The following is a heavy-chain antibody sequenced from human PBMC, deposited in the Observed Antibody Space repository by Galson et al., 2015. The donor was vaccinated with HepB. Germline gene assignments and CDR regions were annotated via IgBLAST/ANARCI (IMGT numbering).Heavy chain of an antibody. Sequence: SLRLSCAASGFTFSNYDMHWVRQAPGKGLEWVAVMWYDGSNKYYADSVKGRFTISRDNSKNVPFLQMNSLRAEDAAVYYCARDMGYGYYYGMDVWGQGTTVTVSS. J-gene: IGHJ6*02. V-gene: IGHV3-33*01. CDR1: GFTFSNYD. CDR2: MWYDGSNK. CDR3: ARDMGYGYYYGMDV. D-gene: IGHD5-12*01.